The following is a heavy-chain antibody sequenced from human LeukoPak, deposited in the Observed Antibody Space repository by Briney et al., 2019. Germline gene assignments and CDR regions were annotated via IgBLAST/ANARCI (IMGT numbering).Heavy chain of an antibody. Sequence: ASVKVSCKASGYTFTGYYMHWVRQAPGQGLEWMGWINPNSGGTNYAQKFQGRVTMTEDRSGDTAYMQLSSLRSEDTAVYYCSTDAGYCNSTTCSYYFDYWGQGTLVTVSS. CDR1: GYTFTGYY. CDR2: INPNSGGT. V-gene: IGHV1-2*02. J-gene: IGHJ4*02. CDR3: STDAGYCNSTTCSYYFDY. D-gene: IGHD3-9*01.